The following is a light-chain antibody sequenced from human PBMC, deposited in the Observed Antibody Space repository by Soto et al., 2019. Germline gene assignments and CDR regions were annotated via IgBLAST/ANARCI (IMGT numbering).Light chain of an antibody. CDR2: DAS. Sequence: DIQMTQSPSTLSASVGVRVTITCRASQSISSWLAWYQQKPGKAPKLLIYDASSLESGVPSRFSGSGSGTEFTLTISSLQPDDFATYYCQQYNSYWYTFGQGTKLEIK. CDR3: QQYNSYWYT. J-gene: IGKJ2*01. CDR1: QSISSW. V-gene: IGKV1-5*01.